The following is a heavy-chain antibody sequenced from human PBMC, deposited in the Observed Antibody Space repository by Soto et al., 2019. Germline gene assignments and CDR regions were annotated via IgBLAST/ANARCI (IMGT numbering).Heavy chain of an antibody. CDR3: ARHHGSGYLCWYDP. CDR2: IIPIFGTA. J-gene: IGHJ5*02. V-gene: IGHV1-69*13. CDR1: GGTFSSYA. Sequence: GASVKVSCKASGGTFSSYAISWVRQAPGQGLEWMGGIIPIFGTANYAQKFQGRVTITADESTSTAYMELSSLRSKDTAVYYCARHHGSGYLCWYDPWGDGTLVTDSS. D-gene: IGHD3-3*01.